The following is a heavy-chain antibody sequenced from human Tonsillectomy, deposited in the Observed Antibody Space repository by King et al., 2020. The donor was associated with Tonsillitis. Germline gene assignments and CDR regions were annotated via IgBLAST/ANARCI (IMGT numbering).Heavy chain of an antibody. CDR3: ARVRGGVPAAIFDY. CDR1: GFTFSSYA. CDR2: ISYDGSNK. V-gene: IGHV3-30*04. D-gene: IGHD2-2*01. Sequence: VQLVESGGGVVQPGRSLRLSCAASGFTFSSYAMHWVRQAPGKGLEWVAVISYDGSNKYYADSVKGRFTISRDNSKNTLYLQMNSLRAEDTAVYYCARVRGGVPAAIFDYWGQGTLVTVSS. J-gene: IGHJ4*02.